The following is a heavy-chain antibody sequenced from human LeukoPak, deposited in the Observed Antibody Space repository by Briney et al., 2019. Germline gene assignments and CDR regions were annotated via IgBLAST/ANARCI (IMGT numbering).Heavy chain of an antibody. CDR3: ARDPKRLRYFDWLTSDAFDI. Sequence: ASVKVSCKASGYTFTSYGISWVRQAPAQGLEWMGRISAYNGNTNYAQKLQGRVTMTTDTSTSTAYMELRSMRSDDTAVYYCARDPKRLRYFDWLTSDAFDIWGQGTMVTVSS. CDR1: GYTFTSYG. J-gene: IGHJ3*02. V-gene: IGHV1-18*01. D-gene: IGHD3-9*01. CDR2: ISAYNGNT.